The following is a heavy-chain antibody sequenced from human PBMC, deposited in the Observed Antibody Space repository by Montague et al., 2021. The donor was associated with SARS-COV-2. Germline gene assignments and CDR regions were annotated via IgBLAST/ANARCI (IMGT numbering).Heavy chain of an antibody. CDR3: ATQEDPSGWIPGPFDF. CDR1: GGEIRSSTCY. D-gene: IGHD6-19*01. J-gene: IGHJ4*02. CDR2: LSSSGRT. Sequence: SETLSLTCKGEGGEIRSSTCYFFFLFPPPGPGLAWLGRLSSSGRTYYNPSLRSRVFISVDTSKKPLSLTLTSVTAADTAVYYCATQEDPSGWIPGPFDFWGQGTLLSVSS. V-gene: IGHV4-39*01.